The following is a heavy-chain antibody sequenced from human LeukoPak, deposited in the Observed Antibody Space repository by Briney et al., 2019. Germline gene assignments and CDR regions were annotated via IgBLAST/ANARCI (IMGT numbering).Heavy chain of an antibody. V-gene: IGHV4-30-4*01. CDR1: GGSISSGDYY. J-gene: IGHJ6*02. Sequence: SETLPLTCTVSGGSISSGDYYWSWIRQPPGKGLEWIGYIYYSGSTYYNPSLKSRVTISVDTSKNQFSLKLSSVTAADTAVYYWARVGGKGGCPYYYRMDGLGQGTTVTVSS. D-gene: IGHD4-23*01. CDR3: ARVGGKGGCPYYYRMDG. CDR2: IYYSGST.